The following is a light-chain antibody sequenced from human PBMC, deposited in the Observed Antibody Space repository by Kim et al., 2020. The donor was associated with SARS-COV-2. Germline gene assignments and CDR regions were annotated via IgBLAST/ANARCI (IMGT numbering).Light chain of an antibody. Sequence: GSPGERAPLSCRASQSVNRDLAWYQKKPGQAHRLLIYDASTRATGIPARFSGSESGTEFTLTISSLQSEDFAIYYCQQYKNWPLTFGGGTKVDIK. CDR2: DAS. CDR1: QSVNRD. V-gene: IGKV3-15*01. CDR3: QQYKNWPLT. J-gene: IGKJ4*01.